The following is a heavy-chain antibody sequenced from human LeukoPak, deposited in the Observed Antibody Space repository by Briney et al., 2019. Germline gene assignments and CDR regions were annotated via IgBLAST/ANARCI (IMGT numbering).Heavy chain of an antibody. D-gene: IGHD3-3*01. Sequence: GSLRLSCAASGFTFDDYAMHWVRQAPGKGLEWIGEINHSGSTNYNPSLKSRVTISVDTSKNQFSLKLSSVTAADTAVYYCARGEATIFGVVSQGLLDYWGQGTLVTVSS. V-gene: IGHV4-34*01. CDR1: GFTFDDYA. CDR3: ARGEATIFGVVSQGLLDY. J-gene: IGHJ4*02. CDR2: INHSGST.